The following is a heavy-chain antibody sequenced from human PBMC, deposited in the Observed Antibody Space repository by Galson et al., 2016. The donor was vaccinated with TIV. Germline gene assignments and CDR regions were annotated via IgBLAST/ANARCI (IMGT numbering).Heavy chain of an antibody. CDR1: GFTFDDYP. J-gene: IGHJ6*02. V-gene: IGHV3-9*01. CDR2: INWKGNSV. CDR3: AKNSRPDASMDYYYYHGMDV. Sequence: SLRLSCAASGFTFDDYPMRWVRQAPGKGLEWVSVINWKGNSVNYADSVRGRFTISRDNAKNSLYLRMSSLTPEDTALYYCAKNSRPDASMDYYYYHGMDVWGRGTTVIVSS. D-gene: IGHD5-18*01.